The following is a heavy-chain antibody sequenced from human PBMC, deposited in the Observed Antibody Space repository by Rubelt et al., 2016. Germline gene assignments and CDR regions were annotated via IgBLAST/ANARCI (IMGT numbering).Heavy chain of an antibody. V-gene: IGHV1-3*01. D-gene: IGHD4-17*01. J-gene: IGHJ6*02. CDR1: GYPFATYA. CDR2: IDAGHGAP. CDR3: ARFALPAVTTAYYYYALDV. Sequence: QVQLVQSGAEVKKPGASVKVSCRASGYPFATYAMPWVRQAPGQRLEWMGWIDAGHGAPKSSINLQGRVTFTRDTSASTAYMELSSLRSEDSAVYYCARFALPAVTTAYYYYALDVWGQGTTVTVSS.